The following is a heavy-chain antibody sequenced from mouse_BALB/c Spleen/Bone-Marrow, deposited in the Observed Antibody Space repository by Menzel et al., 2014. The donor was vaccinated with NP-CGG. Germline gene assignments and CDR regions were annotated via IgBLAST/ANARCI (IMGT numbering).Heavy chain of an antibody. V-gene: IGHV1-69*01. CDR3: ARGGANVDN. Sequence: VQLHQSGAELVMPGASVKMFCKPSGHTFTDHWMHWVKQRTGQGLEWIGAIDISDSYTTYNQQFKGKATLTVDESSSTAYMQLSRLTSEDSAVYYCARGGANVDNWGQGTTRTVSS. CDR2: IDISDSYT. CDR1: GHTFTDHW. J-gene: IGHJ2*01.